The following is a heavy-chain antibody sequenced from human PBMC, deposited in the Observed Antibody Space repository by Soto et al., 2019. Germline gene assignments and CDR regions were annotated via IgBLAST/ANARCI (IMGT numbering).Heavy chain of an antibody. V-gene: IGHV1-8*01. CDR2: MNCDSGNT. J-gene: IGHJ5*02. CDR1: GYTFTSYD. CDR3: ARGETFDP. Sequence: QVQLVQSGAEVKKPGASVKVSCKASGYTFTSYDINWVRQATGQGREWMGWMNCDSGNTGFAPNFQGRVSMTRDSSSNTAYMELSSLRSDDTAIYYCARGETFDPWGQGTLVTVSS.